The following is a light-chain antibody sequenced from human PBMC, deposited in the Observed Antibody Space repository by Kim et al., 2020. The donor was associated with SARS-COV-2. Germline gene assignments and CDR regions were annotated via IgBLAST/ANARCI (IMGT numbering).Light chain of an antibody. V-gene: IGKV1-17*01. Sequence: ASVGDRVTITCLASQDIRNDLGWYQQNPGRAPKRLIYGASSLQSGVPSRFSGSGSGTEFTLTISSVQPEDFATYFCLQHSTYPSTFGQGTRLEIK. CDR2: GAS. CDR1: QDIRND. J-gene: IGKJ5*01. CDR3: LQHSTYPST.